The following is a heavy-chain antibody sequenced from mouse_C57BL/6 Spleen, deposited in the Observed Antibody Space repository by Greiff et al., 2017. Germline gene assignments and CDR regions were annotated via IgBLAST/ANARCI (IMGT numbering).Heavy chain of an antibody. V-gene: IGHV1-64*01. CDR1: GYTFTSYW. D-gene: IGHD2-3*01. CDR2: IHPNSGST. CDR3: ARPDGYTGFDY. Sequence: QVQLQQPGAELVKPGASVKLSCKASGYTFTSYWMHWVKQRPGQGLEWIGMIHPNSGSTNYNEKFKSKATLTVDKSSSTAYMQLSSLTSEDSAVYYCARPDGYTGFDYWGQGTTLTVSS. J-gene: IGHJ2*01.